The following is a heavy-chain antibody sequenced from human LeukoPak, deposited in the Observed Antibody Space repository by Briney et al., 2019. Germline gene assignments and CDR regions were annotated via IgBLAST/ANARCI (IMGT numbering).Heavy chain of an antibody. J-gene: IGHJ4*02. Sequence: SVTVSCKASGGTFSSYAISWVRQAPGQGLEWMGGIIPIFGTANYAQKFQGRVTITTDESTSTAYMELSSLRSEDTAVYYCALGDRSRLRYFDWVGYWGQGTLVTVSS. CDR2: IIPIFGTA. D-gene: IGHD3-9*01. CDR3: ALGDRSRLRYFDWVGY. V-gene: IGHV1-69*05. CDR1: GGTFSSYA.